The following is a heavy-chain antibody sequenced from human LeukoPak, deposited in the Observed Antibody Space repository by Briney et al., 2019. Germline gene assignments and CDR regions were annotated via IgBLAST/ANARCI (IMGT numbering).Heavy chain of an antibody. J-gene: IGHJ4*02. Sequence: GGSLRLSCAASGFTFSSYSMNWVRQAPGKGLEWVSSISSSSSYIYYADSVKGRFTISRDNAKNSLYLQMNSLRAEDTAVYYCARDREVGTPEDGFGYWGQGTLVTVSS. V-gene: IGHV3-21*01. CDR1: GFTFSSYS. CDR3: ARDREVGTPEDGFGY. CDR2: ISSSSSYI. D-gene: IGHD2-21*02.